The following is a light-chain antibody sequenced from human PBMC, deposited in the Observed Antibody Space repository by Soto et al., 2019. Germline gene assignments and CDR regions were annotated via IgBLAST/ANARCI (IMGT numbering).Light chain of an antibody. J-gene: IGLJ1*01. V-gene: IGLV1-44*01. Sequence: QPVLTQPPSTSGTPGQRVTISCSGSSSNIGSNTVNWYQQLPGTAPKLLIYTNTQRPSGVPDRFSGSKSGTSASLAISGLQSEDEAYYYCAAWDDSLNGYVFATGTKLTVL. CDR3: AAWDDSLNGYV. CDR2: TNT. CDR1: SSNIGSNT.